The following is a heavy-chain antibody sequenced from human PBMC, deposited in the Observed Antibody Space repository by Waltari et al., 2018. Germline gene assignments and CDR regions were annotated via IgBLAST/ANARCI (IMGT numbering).Heavy chain of an antibody. CDR3: AKDLRGPEAGTWYFDL. J-gene: IGHJ2*01. CDR1: GLTFSRVT. V-gene: IGHV3-23*01. Sequence: EVQLLESGGGLVQPGGSLRLSCAAAGLTFSRVTRSWVRQAPGNGLDCVSAVTADCGNTYYADSVKGRFTISRDNSKNTLYLQMNSLRAEDTAIYYCAKDLRGPEAGTWYFDLWGRGTLVTVSS. CDR2: VTADCGNT. D-gene: IGHD6-13*01.